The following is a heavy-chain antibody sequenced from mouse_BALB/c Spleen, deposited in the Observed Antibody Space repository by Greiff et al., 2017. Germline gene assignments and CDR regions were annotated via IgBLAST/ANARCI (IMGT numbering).Heavy chain of an antibody. V-gene: IGHV5-6-4*01. CDR1: GFTFSSYT. Sequence: EVKLMESGGGLVKPGGSLKLSCAASGFTFSSYTMSWVRQTPEKRLEWVATISSGGSYTYYPDSVKGRFTISRDNAKNTLYLQMSSLKSEDTAMYYCTREYGNYGSMDYWGQGTSVTVSS. J-gene: IGHJ4*01. CDR3: TREYGNYGSMDY. CDR2: ISSGGSYT. D-gene: IGHD2-1*01.